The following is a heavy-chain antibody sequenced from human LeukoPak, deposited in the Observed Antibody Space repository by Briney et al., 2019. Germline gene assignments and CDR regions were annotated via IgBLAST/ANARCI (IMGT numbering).Heavy chain of an antibody. CDR1: GFTFRSHA. D-gene: IGHD2-21*01. CDR2: NENGGTT. V-gene: IGHV3-23*01. CDR3: AKDFRIGYSAHFDY. Sequence: GGSLRLSCVGSGFTFRSHAMSWVRQAPEKGLEFVSGNENGGTTYYADSVKGRFSISRDNSKNTPYLQMDSLRGEDTAVYYCAKDFRIGYSAHFDYWGQGALVTVSS. J-gene: IGHJ4*02.